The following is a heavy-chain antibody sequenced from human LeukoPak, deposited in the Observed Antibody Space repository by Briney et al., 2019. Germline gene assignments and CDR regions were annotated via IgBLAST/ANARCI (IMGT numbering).Heavy chain of an antibody. D-gene: IGHD5-18*01. Sequence: ASVKVSCKTSGYTFTSYDINWVRQATGQGLEWMGWVNPISGNTGYEQKFQGRVTLTRNTSINTAYMELSSLRSEDTAVYYCARGGGYSYGPLDIWGQGTKVTVSS. V-gene: IGHV1-8*03. CDR3: ARGGGYSYGPLDI. J-gene: IGHJ3*02. CDR1: GYTFTSYD. CDR2: VNPISGNT.